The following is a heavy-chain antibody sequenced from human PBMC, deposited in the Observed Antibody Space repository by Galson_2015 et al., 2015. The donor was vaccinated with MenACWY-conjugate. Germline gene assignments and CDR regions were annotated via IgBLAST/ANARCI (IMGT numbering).Heavy chain of an antibody. CDR3: ARGVNLASMAGY. Sequence: SLRLSCAASGFTFSNYWMHWVRQAPGKGLVWVSRINGDGRSTSYGDSVKGRFTTSRDNAKNTLFLQMNSLRVEDTAVYYCARGVNLASMAGYWGQGTLVTVSS. CDR1: GFTFSNYW. J-gene: IGHJ4*02. V-gene: IGHV3-74*01. CDR2: INGDGRST. D-gene: IGHD3-3*02.